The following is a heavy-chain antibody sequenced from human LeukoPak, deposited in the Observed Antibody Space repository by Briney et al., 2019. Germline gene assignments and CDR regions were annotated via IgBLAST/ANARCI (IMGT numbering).Heavy chain of an antibody. CDR2: ISSSGSTI. D-gene: IGHD3-22*01. CDR3: ARDPPHYCDSSGQPDY. CDR1: GFTFSSYN. V-gene: IGHV3-48*04. Sequence: GGSLRLSCAASGFTFSSYNMNWVRQTPGKGLEWVSYISSSGSTIYYADSVKGRFTISRDNAKNSLYLQMNSLRAEDTAVYYCARDPPHYCDSSGQPDYWGQGTLVTVSS. J-gene: IGHJ4*02.